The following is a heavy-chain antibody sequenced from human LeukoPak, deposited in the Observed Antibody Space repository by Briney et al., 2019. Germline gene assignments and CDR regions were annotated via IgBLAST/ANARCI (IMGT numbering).Heavy chain of an antibody. D-gene: IGHD6-13*01. J-gene: IGHJ4*02. CDR1: GFTVSSNY. CDR3: ARGSIAAAGTDFDY. V-gene: IGHV3-53*01. Sequence: GGSLRLSCAASGFTVSSNYMSWVRQAPGKGLEWVSVIYSGGSTYYADSVKGRFTISRDNSKNTLYLQMNSLRAEDTAVYYCARGSIAAAGTDFDYWGQGTLVTVSP. CDR2: IYSGGST.